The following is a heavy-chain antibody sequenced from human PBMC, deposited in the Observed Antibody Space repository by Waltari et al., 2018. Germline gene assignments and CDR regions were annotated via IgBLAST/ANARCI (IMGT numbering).Heavy chain of an antibody. D-gene: IGHD5-12*01. CDR1: GFNVFSNY. CDR3: ARDRGASGYDFDY. J-gene: IGHJ4*02. CDR2: IYSGGGTT. V-gene: IGHV3-53*01. Sequence: EVQLVESGGGLIQPGGSLRLSCAASGFNVFSNYMSWVRQAPGKGLEWVSGIYSGGGTTSYADSVKGRFTISRDDSRNIVYLQMNSLRADDTAVYYCARDRGASGYDFDYWGQGVLVTVSS.